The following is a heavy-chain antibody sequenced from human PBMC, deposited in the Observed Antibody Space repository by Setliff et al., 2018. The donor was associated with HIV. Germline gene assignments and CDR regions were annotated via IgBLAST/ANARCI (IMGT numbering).Heavy chain of an antibody. D-gene: IGHD3-10*01. Sequence: SETLSLTCAISGSSISSGDYSWSWIRQPTGRDLVWIGYFYHSGNTYYSPSLHSRGTLSVDKSKNAFYLRLASGTAADTAVYYCARDRGENGYFDSWGHGALVTVSS. V-gene: IGHV4-30-2*01. J-gene: IGHJ4*01. CDR3: ARDRGENGYFDS. CDR2: FYHSGNT. CDR1: GSSISSGDYS.